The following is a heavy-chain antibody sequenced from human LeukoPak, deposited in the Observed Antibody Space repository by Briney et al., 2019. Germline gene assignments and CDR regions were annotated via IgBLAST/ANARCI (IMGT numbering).Heavy chain of an antibody. CDR2: INYSGST. D-gene: IGHD2-15*01. V-gene: IGHV4-39*02. CDR1: GCTISSSSYY. Sequence: SETLSLTCTVSGCTISSSSYYWGWIRQPPGKGLEWIGSINYSGSTYYNPSLKSRVTISLNTSKNHFSLKLSSVTAADTAVYYGARDSPFFLGGASCYPSGYWGQGALVTVSS. CDR3: ARDSPFFLGGASCYPSGY. J-gene: IGHJ4*02.